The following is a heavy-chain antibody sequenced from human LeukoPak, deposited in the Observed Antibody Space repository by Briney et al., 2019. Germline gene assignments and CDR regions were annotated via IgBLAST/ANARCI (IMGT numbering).Heavy chain of an antibody. J-gene: IGHJ5*02. CDR2: IKTDGSEK. Sequence: PGGSLRLSCEASGFTFSSYWMSWVRQAPGKGLKWVANIKTDGSEKYYVDSVKGRFTISRDNAKNSLYLQMNSLRAEDTAVYYCARDYTGYFPWGQGTLVIVSS. V-gene: IGHV3-7*03. D-gene: IGHD3-9*01. CDR3: ARDYTGYFP. CDR1: GFTFSSYW.